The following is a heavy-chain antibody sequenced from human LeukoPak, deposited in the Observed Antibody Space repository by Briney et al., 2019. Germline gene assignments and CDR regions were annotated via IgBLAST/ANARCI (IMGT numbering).Heavy chain of an antibody. D-gene: IGHD3-10*01. CDR3: TTSWPKVREGDQ. J-gene: IGHJ4*02. CDR1: GFTFSHYA. Sequence: GVSLRLSCAASGFTFSHYAMRWVRQAPGKGLEWLSEIGGGGDGAYHADSVKGRFTISRDNSKNTLYLQMSSLRAEDTAVYYCTTSWPKVREGDQWGQGTLVTVSS. V-gene: IGHV3-23*01. CDR2: IGGGGDGA.